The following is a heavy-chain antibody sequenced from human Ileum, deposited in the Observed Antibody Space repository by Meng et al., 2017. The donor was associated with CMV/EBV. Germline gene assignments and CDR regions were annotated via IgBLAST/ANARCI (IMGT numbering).Heavy chain of an antibody. D-gene: IGHD4-11*01. V-gene: IGHV3-21*01. Sequence: GESLKISCAASGFTFSTYGMHWVRQAPGKGLEWVASITSGATVKHYADSVQGRFTISRDNTKNSLYLQMDSLRAEDTAVYYCARDNDYSNTYWGQGTLVTVSS. CDR3: ARDNDYSNTY. CDR1: GFTFSTYG. J-gene: IGHJ4*02. CDR2: ITSGATVK.